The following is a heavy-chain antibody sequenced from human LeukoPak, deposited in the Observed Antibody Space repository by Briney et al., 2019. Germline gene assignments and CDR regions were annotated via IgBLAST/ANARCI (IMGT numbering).Heavy chain of an antibody. J-gene: IGHJ1*01. V-gene: IGHV3-21*03. CDR2: ITSSSEI. D-gene: IGHD5-12*01. CDR1: GFTFSSYT. CDR3: ARVSSTMTVDKDFQH. Sequence: GGSLRLSCAASGFTFSSYTMNWVRQAPGKGLEWVSAITSSSEIYYADPVKGRFTISRDNAKNSLYLQMNSLRAEDTAVYYCARVSSTMTVDKDFQHWGQGTLVTVSS.